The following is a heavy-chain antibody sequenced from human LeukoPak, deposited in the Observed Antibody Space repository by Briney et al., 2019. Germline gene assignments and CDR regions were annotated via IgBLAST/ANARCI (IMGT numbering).Heavy chain of an antibody. CDR3: ARVLSYYDSSGYYSEFFDY. Sequence: GSSVKVSCKASGGTFSSYAISWVRQAPGQGLEWMGGIIPIFGTANYAQKFQGRVTITADESTSTAYMELSSLRSEDTAVYYCARVLSYYDSSGYYSEFFDYWGQGTLVTVSS. CDR1: GGTFSSYA. J-gene: IGHJ4*02. V-gene: IGHV1-69*01. D-gene: IGHD3-22*01. CDR2: IIPIFGTA.